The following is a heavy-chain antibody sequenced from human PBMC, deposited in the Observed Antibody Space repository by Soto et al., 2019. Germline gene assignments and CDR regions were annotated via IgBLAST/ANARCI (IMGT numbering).Heavy chain of an antibody. CDR1: GGSISSYY. J-gene: IGHJ5*02. D-gene: IGHD3-10*01. Sequence: SETLSLTCAVSGGSISSYYWSWIRQSPGKGLEWVGYIFYTGSTNYNPSLKSRVTISVDTSKNQFSLKLSSVTAADTAVYYCARDHSRRRHRITMVRGAWDWFDPWGQGTLVTVSS. V-gene: IGHV4-59*01. CDR3: ARDHSRRRHRITMVRGAWDWFDP. CDR2: IFYTGST.